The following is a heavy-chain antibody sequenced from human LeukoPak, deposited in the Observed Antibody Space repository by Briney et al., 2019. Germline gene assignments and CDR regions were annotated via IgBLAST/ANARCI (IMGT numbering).Heavy chain of an antibody. V-gene: IGHV1-2*06. CDR2: VNPNNGAT. CDR3: TRESGSYHGNDY. Sequence: ASVKVSCKASGYTFTGYYMHWVRQAPGQGLEWMGRVNPNNGATNYAQKLQGRVTITGDTSISTAYMELSSLRSDDTAVYYCTRESGSYHGNDYWGQGTLVTVSS. CDR1: GYTFTGYY. D-gene: IGHD1-26*01. J-gene: IGHJ4*02.